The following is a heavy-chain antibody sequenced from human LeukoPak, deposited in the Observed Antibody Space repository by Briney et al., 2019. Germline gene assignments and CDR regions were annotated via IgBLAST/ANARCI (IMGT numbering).Heavy chain of an antibody. Sequence: ASVKVSCKASGYTFTSYYMHWVRRAPGQGLEWMGIINPSGGSTSYAQKFQGRVTMTRDTSTSTVYMELSSLRSEDTAVYYCARGLAVAGTGSNRHFDYWGQGTLVTVSS. J-gene: IGHJ4*02. D-gene: IGHD6-19*01. CDR2: INPSGGST. V-gene: IGHV1-46*01. CDR1: GYTFTSYY. CDR3: ARGLAVAGTGSNRHFDY.